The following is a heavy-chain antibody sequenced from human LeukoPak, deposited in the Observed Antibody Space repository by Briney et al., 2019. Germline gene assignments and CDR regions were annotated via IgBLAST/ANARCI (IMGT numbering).Heavy chain of an antibody. CDR2: IIPIFGTA. J-gene: IGHJ4*02. V-gene: IGHV1-69*13. D-gene: IGHD4-17*01. Sequence: GASVKVSCKASGGTFSSYAISWVRQAPGQGLEWMGGIIPIFGTANYAQKFQGRVTITADESTSTAYMDLSSLRSEDTAVYYCARAPGDGDYDGYFDYWGQGTLVTVSS. CDR3: ARAPGDGDYDGYFDY. CDR1: GGTFSSYA.